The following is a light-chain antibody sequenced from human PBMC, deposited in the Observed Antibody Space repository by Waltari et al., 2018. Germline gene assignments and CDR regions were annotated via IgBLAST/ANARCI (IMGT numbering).Light chain of an antibody. V-gene: IGKV3-15*01. CDR2: GAS. CDR3: QQYNNWLIT. CDR1: QSVSSN. J-gene: IGKJ5*01. Sequence: EIVMTQSPATLSVSPGERATLSCRASQSVSSNLAWDQQKPGQAPRLLIFGASSRATGIPGRFSGSGSGTEFTLTISSLQSEDFAVYYCQQYNNWLITFGQGTRLEIK.